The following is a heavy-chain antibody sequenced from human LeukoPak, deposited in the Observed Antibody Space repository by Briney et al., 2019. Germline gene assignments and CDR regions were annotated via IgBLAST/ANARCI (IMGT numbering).Heavy chain of an antibody. CDR2: IHYSGST. V-gene: IGHV4-59*01. Sequence: SETLSLTCTVSGGSISSYYWSWIRQPPGKGLEWIGYIHYSGSTNYNPSLKSRVTISVDMSKNQFSLKLSSVTAADTAVYYCASVTESYDSESRHNYYYHMDVWRKGTTVTISS. D-gene: IGHD3-10*01. CDR1: GGSISSYY. J-gene: IGHJ6*03. CDR3: ASVTESYDSESRHNYYYHMDV.